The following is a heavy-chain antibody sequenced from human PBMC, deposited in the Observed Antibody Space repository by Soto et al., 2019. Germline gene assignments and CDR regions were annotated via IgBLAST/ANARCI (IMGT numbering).Heavy chain of an antibody. V-gene: IGHV3-23*04. CDR3: VPAAGVVRRRGLDY. CDR1: GLPFSDSA. Sequence: EVQVVESGGGLVKPGGSLRLSCAASGLPFSDSAMSWVRQTPGKGLQWLASISGRGQSTFDAYSVEGRCTISRDKSENTLYLQMERLIAVDPASYSCVPAAGVVRRRGLDYSGHGTLVSVSS. D-gene: IGHD2-15*01. CDR2: ISGRGQST. J-gene: IGHJ4*01.